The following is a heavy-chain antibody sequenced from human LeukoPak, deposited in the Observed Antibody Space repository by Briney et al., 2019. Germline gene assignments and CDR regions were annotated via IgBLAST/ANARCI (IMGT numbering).Heavy chain of an antibody. CDR2: IYYSGST. CDR3: ARHSDGNTYGYSYYYYMDV. Sequence: PSETLSLNCTVSGGSISSSSYYWGWIRQPPGKGLEWIGSIYYSGSTYYNPSLKSRVTISVDTSKNQFSLKLSSVTAADTALYYCARHSDGNTYGYSYYYYMDVWGKGTTVTISS. V-gene: IGHV4-39*01. CDR1: GGSISSSSYY. J-gene: IGHJ6*03. D-gene: IGHD5-18*01.